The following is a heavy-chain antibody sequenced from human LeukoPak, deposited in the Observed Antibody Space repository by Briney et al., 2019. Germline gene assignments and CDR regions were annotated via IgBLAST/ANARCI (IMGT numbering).Heavy chain of an antibody. CDR2: LIPILEVA. Sequence: GASVKVSCKASGDSFSSYAINWVRQAPGQGLEWMGRLIPILEVANYAQKFQGRVTITADKSTSTAYMELSSLRSEDTAVYYCARAPKRWLQVKYYGMDVWGQGTTVTVSS. D-gene: IGHD5-24*01. V-gene: IGHV1-69*04. J-gene: IGHJ6*02. CDR1: GDSFSSYA. CDR3: ARAPKRWLQVKYYGMDV.